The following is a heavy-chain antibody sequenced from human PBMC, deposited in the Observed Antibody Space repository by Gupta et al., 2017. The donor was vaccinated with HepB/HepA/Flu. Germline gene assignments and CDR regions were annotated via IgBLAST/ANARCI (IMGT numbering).Heavy chain of an antibody. D-gene: IGHD1-7*01. J-gene: IGHJ6*03. V-gene: IGHV4-34*01. CDR2: INHSGST. Sequence: QVQLQQWGAGLLKPSETLSLTCAVYGGSFSGYYWSWIRQPPGKGLERIGEINHSGSTNYNPSLKSRVTISVDTSKNQFSLKLSSVTXAXTAVYYXARDGNYGVRLYYNYMDVWGKGTTVTGSS. CDR1: GGSFSGYY. CDR3: ARDGNYGVRLYYNYMDV.